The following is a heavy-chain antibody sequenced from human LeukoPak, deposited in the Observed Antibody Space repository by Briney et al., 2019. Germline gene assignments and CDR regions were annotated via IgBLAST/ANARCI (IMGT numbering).Heavy chain of an antibody. Sequence: ASVKISCKTSGYTFTAYYMHWVRQAPGQGLEWMGWINPNSGGTNYAQKFQGRVTMTRDTSISTAYMELSRLRSDDTAVYYCARDLRSQRLFDYWGQGTLGPVSS. CDR1: GYTFTAYY. CDR2: INPNSGGT. J-gene: IGHJ4*02. CDR3: ARDLRSQRLFDY. V-gene: IGHV1-2*02.